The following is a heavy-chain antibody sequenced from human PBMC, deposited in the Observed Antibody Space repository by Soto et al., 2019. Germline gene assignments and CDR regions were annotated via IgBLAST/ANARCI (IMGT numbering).Heavy chain of an antibody. V-gene: IGHV3-23*01. D-gene: IGHD3-10*01. J-gene: IGHJ4*02. CDR2: IGSNGADK. Sequence: PGGSLRLSCAASGITFSTYAMSWVRRAPGKGLEWVSTIGSNGADKQYADFVKGRFTVSRDSSKSTLSLQMNSLRAEDTAAYYCAGDPFYYASGFWGRGTLVTVSS. CDR1: GITFSTYA. CDR3: AGDPFYYASGF.